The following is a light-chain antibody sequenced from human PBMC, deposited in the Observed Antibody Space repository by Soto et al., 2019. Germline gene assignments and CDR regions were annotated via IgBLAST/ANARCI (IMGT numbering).Light chain of an antibody. V-gene: IGKV1-9*01. Sequence: DIQLTQSPSFLSAAVGDRVTLPCRASQGISSFLAWYQQKPGKAPKLLISAASTLQSGVPSRLSGSGSGTEFTLTFSSLQTEDFATCSCQQLNTHPYTFGQGTKLEIK. CDR3: QQLNTHPYT. J-gene: IGKJ2*01. CDR2: AAS. CDR1: QGISSF.